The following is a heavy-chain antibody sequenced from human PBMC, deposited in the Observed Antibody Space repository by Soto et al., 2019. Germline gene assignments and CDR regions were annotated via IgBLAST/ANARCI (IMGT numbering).Heavy chain of an antibody. Sequence: ASVKVSCKASGYTFTSYDINWVRQATGQGLEWMGWMNPNSGNTGYAQKFQGRVTMTRNTSISTAYMELSSLRSEATAVSYFARAPCFWGDSSGYFRLNWFDPWGQGTLVTVSS. D-gene: IGHD3-22*01. CDR3: ARAPCFWGDSSGYFRLNWFDP. J-gene: IGHJ5*02. V-gene: IGHV1-8*01. CDR2: MNPNSGNT. CDR1: GYTFTSYD.